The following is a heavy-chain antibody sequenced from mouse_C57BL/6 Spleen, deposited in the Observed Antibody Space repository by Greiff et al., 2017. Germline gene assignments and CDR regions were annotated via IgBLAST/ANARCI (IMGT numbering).Heavy chain of an antibody. D-gene: IGHD2-4*01. J-gene: IGHJ4*01. CDR1: GFTFSDYY. Sequence: EVHLVESGGGLVQPGGSLKLSCAASGFTFSDYYMYWVRQTPEKRLEWVAYISNGGGSTYYPDTVKGRFTISGDNAKNTLYLQMSRLKSEDTAMYYCARQGMITTGAMDYWGQGTSVTVSS. CDR2: ISNGGGST. V-gene: IGHV5-12*01. CDR3: ARQGMITTGAMDY.